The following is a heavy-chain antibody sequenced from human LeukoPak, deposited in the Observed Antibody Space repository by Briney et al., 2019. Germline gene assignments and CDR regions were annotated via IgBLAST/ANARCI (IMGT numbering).Heavy chain of an antibody. CDR3: ARVEGGWYFSNPIDY. CDR2: IWYDGSNK. CDR1: GFTFSSYG. J-gene: IGHJ4*02. Sequence: PGRSLRLSCAASGFTFSSYGMHWVRQAPGKGLEWVAVIWYDGSNKYYADSVKGRFTISRDNSKNTLYLQMNSLRAEDTAVYYCARVEGGWYFSNPIDYWGQGTLVTVSS. D-gene: IGHD6-19*01. V-gene: IGHV3-33*01.